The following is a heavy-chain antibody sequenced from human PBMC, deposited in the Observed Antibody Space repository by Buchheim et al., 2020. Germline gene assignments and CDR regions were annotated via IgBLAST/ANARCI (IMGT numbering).Heavy chain of an antibody. Sequence: EVQLVESGGGLVQPGGSLRLSCAASGFTFSSYEMNWVRQAPGKGLEWVSYISSSGSTIYYADSVKGRFTISRDNPKNSLYLQMNSLRAEDTAVYYCAREYYYDSSGYYFDYWGQGTL. V-gene: IGHV3-48*03. CDR3: AREYYYDSSGYYFDY. CDR1: GFTFSSYE. D-gene: IGHD3-22*01. J-gene: IGHJ4*02. CDR2: ISSSGSTI.